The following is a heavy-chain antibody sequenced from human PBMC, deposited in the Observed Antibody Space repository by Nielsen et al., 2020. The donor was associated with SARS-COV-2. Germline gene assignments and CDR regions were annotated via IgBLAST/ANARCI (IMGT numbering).Heavy chain of an antibody. CDR3: AKIAERDTHDY. D-gene: IGHD5-18*01. Sequence: GGSLRLSCAASGFTFDDYAMHWVRQAPGKGLEWVSGISWNSGSIGYADSVKGRFTISRDNAKNSLYLQMNSLRAEDTALYYCAKIAERDTHDYWGQGTLVTVSS. CDR2: ISWNSGSI. V-gene: IGHV3-9*01. CDR1: GFTFDDYA. J-gene: IGHJ4*02.